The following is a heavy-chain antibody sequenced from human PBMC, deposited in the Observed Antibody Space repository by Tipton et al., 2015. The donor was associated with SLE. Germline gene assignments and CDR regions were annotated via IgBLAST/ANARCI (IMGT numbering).Heavy chain of an antibody. CDR1: GFTFDDYA. V-gene: IGHV3-9*01. Sequence: SLRLSCAASGFTFDDYAMHWVRQAPGKGLEWVSGISWNSGSIGYADSVKGRFTISRDNAKNSLYLQMNSLRAEDTALYYCARGNAISGFYWYFDLWGRGTLVTVSS. D-gene: IGHD6-19*01. CDR3: ARGNAISGFYWYFDL. J-gene: IGHJ2*01. CDR2: ISWNSGSI.